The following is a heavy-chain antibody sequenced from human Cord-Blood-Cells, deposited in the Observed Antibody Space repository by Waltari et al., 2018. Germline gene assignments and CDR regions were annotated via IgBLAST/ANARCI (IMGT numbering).Heavy chain of an antibody. J-gene: IGHJ1*01. CDR2: ISAYNGNT. Sequence: QVQLVQSGAEVKKPGASVKVSCKASGYTFPSYGISWVRQAPGHGLGWVGWISAYNGNTNYARKLQGRVTMTTDTSTSTAYMELRSLRSDDTAVYYCASLGYCSGGSCYSLGYFQHWGQGTLVTVSS. D-gene: IGHD2-15*01. CDR1: GYTFPSYG. V-gene: IGHV1-18*01. CDR3: ASLGYCSGGSCYSLGYFQH.